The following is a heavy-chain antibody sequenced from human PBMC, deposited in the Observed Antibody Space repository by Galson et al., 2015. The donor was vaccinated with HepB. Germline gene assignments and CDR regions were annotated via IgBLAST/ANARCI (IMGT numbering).Heavy chain of an antibody. V-gene: IGHV1-24*01. CDR3: ATIKWELNNWFDP. CDR1: GYTLTELS. D-gene: IGHD1-26*01. CDR2: FDPEDGET. J-gene: IGHJ5*02. Sequence: SVKVSCKVSGYTLTELSMHWVRQAPGKGLEWVGGFDPEDGETIYAQKFQGRVTMTEDTSTDTAYMELSSLRSEDTAVYYCATIKWELNNWFDPWGQGTLVTVSS.